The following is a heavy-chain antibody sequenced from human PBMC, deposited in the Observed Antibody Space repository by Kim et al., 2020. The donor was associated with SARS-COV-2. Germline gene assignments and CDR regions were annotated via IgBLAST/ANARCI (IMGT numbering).Heavy chain of an antibody. V-gene: IGHV3-23*01. Sequence: GGSLRLSCAASGFTFSSYDMSWVRQAPGKGLEWVSTISGSGGSTHYADSVKGRFTISRDNSKNTLYLQLNSLRAEDTAIYYCALRGTYWDYWGQGTLVTVSS. D-gene: IGHD1-26*01. J-gene: IGHJ4*02. CDR3: ALRGTYWDY. CDR2: ISGSGGST. CDR1: GFTFSSYD.